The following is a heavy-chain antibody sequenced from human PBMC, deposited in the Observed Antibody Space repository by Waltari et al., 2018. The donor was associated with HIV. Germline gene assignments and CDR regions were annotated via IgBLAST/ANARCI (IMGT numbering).Heavy chain of an antibody. CDR1: GFNFNLFP. Sequence: EVRLVESGGGLVNPGGSLTLSCTASGFNFNLFPLTWVRLAPSKGLEWVSSITRGSSYLYYSDAVKGRFTVSRDNAKNSLFLQLKALTAEDTALYFCVRDRTSVTTGDFDSWGQGVPVTVSS. J-gene: IGHJ4*02. CDR2: ITRGSSYL. V-gene: IGHV3-21*02. D-gene: IGHD1-1*01. CDR3: VRDRTSVTTGDFDS.